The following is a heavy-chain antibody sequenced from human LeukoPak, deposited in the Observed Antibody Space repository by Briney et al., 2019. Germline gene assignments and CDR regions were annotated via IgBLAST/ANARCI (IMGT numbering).Heavy chain of an antibody. CDR2: ISSSSSYI. Sequence: GGSLRLSCPASGVTFSSYSMRWVRPAPGGGRGWVSSISSSSSYIYYADAVTGRVTTSRDNAKNSLYLQMNSLRAEDTAAYYCARGSAAGGTLDFWGQGTLVTVSS. D-gene: IGHD6-13*01. V-gene: IGHV3-21*01. J-gene: IGHJ4*02. CDR3: ARGSAAGGTLDF. CDR1: GVTFSSYS.